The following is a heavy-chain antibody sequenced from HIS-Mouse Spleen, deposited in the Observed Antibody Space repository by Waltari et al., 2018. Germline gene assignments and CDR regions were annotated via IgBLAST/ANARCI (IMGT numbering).Heavy chain of an antibody. D-gene: IGHD3-9*01. CDR1: GGSFSGYY. CDR3: ARGLTGPYDDILTGYYLDY. J-gene: IGHJ4*02. Sequence: QVQLQQWGAGLLKPSETLSLTCAVYGGSFSGYYWSWIRQLPGTGLEWSGKIKHRGSTTYNPALKRRVTISVDKSKNQFSLKLSSVTAADTAVYYCARGLTGPYDDILTGYYLDYWGQGTLVTVSS. CDR2: IKHRGST. V-gene: IGHV4-34*01.